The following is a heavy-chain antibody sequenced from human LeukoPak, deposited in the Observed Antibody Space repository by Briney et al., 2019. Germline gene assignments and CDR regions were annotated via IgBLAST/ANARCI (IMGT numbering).Heavy chain of an antibody. CDR3: AHSSGWALDY. V-gene: IGHV3-66*01. CDR1: GFTVSSNY. Sequence: GGSLRLSCAASGFTVSSNYMSWVRQAPGTGVEWVSVIYSGGSTYYADSVKGRFTISRDNSKNTLYLQMNSLRAEDTAVYYCAHSSGWALDYWGQGTLVTVSS. D-gene: IGHD6-19*01. J-gene: IGHJ4*02. CDR2: IYSGGST.